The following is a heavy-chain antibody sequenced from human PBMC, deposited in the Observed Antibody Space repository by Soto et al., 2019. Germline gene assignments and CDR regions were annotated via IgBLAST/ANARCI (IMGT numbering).Heavy chain of an antibody. CDR3: VKDESIDWYSGHFRH. J-gene: IGHJ1*01. D-gene: IGHD1-26*01. Sequence: SLRLSCAASGFTFDDYAMHWVRQVPGKGLEWVSGINWNSGSIGYADSVKGRFAISSDNAKNSLHLQMNSLRAEDTAFYYCVKDESIDWYSGHFRHWGQGT. CDR2: INWNSGSI. V-gene: IGHV3-9*01. CDR1: GFTFDDYA.